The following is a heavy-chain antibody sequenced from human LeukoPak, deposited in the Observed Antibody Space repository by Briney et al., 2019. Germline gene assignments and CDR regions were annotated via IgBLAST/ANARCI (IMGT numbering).Heavy chain of an antibody. J-gene: IGHJ6*03. CDR3: AKNPPGFGDYYHMDV. CDR2: IRWNSGSI. V-gene: IGHV3-9*01. CDR1: GFTFDDYA. Sequence: GGSLRLACAASGFTFDDYAMHWVRRAQGKGLEWVSGIRWNSGSIGYADSVKGRFTISRDNSKNTPYLQMNSLRAEDTAVYYCAKNPPGFGDYYHMDVWGKGTTVTVSS. D-gene: IGHD3-10*01.